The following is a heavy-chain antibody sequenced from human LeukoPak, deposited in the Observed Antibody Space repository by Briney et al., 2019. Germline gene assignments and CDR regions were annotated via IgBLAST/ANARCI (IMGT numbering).Heavy chain of an antibody. CDR1: GFTFSSYA. CDR2: ISGSGGST. D-gene: IGHD6-13*01. J-gene: IGHJ4*02. Sequence: GGSLRLSCAASGFTFSSYAMSWVCQAPGKGLEWVSAISGSGGSTYYADSVKGRFTISRDNSKNTLYLQMNSLRAEDTAVYYCATHTSDSSWYVYFDYWGQGTLVTVSS. V-gene: IGHV3-23*01. CDR3: ATHTSDSSWYVYFDY.